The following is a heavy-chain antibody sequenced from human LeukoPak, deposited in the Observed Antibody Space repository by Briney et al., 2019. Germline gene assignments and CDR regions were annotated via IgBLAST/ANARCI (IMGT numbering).Heavy chain of an antibody. CDR1: GFTFRSYW. CDR2: IKEDGSEK. J-gene: IGHJ4*02. D-gene: IGHD2-15*01. Sequence: GGSLRLSCAASGFTFRSYWMSWVRQAPGKGLEWVANIKEDGSEKYYVDSVKGRFTISRDNAKNSLYLQMDSLRAEDTAVYYCARVAGSESIDSWGQGTLVTVSS. CDR3: ARVAGSESIDS. V-gene: IGHV3-7*05.